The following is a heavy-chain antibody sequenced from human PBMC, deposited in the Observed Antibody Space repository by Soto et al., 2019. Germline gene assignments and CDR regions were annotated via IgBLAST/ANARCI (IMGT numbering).Heavy chain of an antibody. CDR1: GGSISSSSYY. V-gene: IGHV4-39*01. CDR3: ARPGGAGLDAFDI. Sequence: QLQLQESGPGLVKPSETLSLTCTVSGGSISSSSYYWGWIRQPPGKGLEWIGSIYYSGSTYYNPSLKSRVIISGNTSKNQFSLKLSSVTAADTAVYYCARPGGAGLDAFDIWGQGTMVTVSS. J-gene: IGHJ3*02. CDR2: IYYSGST. D-gene: IGHD4-17*01.